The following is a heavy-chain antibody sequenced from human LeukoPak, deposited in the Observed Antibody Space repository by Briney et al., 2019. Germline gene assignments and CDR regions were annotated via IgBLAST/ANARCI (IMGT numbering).Heavy chain of an antibody. J-gene: IGHJ5*02. V-gene: IGHV4-59*08. CDR1: GGSISSYY. CDR2: IYYSGST. D-gene: IGHD1-26*01. CDR3: ARASSGSYLNWFDP. Sequence: SETLSLTCTVSGGSISSYYWSWIRQPPGKGLEWIGYIYYSGSTNYNPSLKSRVTISVDTSKNQFSLKLSSVTTADTAVYYCARASSGSYLNWFDPWGQGTLVTVSS.